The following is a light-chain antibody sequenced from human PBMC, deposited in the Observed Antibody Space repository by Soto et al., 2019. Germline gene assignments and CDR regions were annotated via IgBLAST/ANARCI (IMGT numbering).Light chain of an antibody. CDR1: SSDVVGYNY. V-gene: IGLV2-14*01. Sequence: QSVLTQPASVSGSPGQSITISCTGTSSDVVGYNYVSWYQQQPGKAPKFMIYDVTNRPPGVSNRFSGSKSGSTASLTISGLQAEDEADYYCCSYTTSNTRQIVFGTGTKVTVL. J-gene: IGLJ1*01. CDR3: CSYTTSNTRQIV. CDR2: DVT.